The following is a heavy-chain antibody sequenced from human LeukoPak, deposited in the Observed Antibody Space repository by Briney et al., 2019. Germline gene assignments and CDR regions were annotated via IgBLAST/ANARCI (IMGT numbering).Heavy chain of an antibody. CDR1: GVSFSGYL. V-gene: IGHV4-34*01. CDR2: ITHSGNT. CDR3: ARRIGYSSAWPHWYFDL. Sequence: PETLSLTCAVHGVSFSGYLWSWVRQPPGKGREGIGEITHSGNTNYNSSLQSRVTISLDTSTNQFSLKLNSLTPADTYVYYCARRIGYSSAWPHWYFDLWGRGTLVTVSS. D-gene: IGHD6-19*01. J-gene: IGHJ2*01.